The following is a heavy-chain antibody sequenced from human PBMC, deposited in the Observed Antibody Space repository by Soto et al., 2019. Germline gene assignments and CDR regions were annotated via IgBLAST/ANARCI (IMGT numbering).Heavy chain of an antibody. CDR3: ARLYCSAASCYSVGAFDI. Sequence: GGSLRLSCAASGFTFSTYGMHWVRQAPGKGLEWVALIWFDGSDKYYTESVKGRFTISRDNSRSTVDLQMDSLRAEDTAVYYCARLYCSAASCYSVGAFDIRGQGTMVTVSS. J-gene: IGHJ3*02. D-gene: IGHD2-2*01. CDR2: IWFDGSDK. V-gene: IGHV3-33*01. CDR1: GFTFSTYG.